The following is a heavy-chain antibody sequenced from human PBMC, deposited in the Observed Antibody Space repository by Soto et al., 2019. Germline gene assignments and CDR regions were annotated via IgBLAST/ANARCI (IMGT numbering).Heavy chain of an antibody. D-gene: IGHD3-22*01. CDR2: ISAYNGNT. J-gene: IGHJ6*02. CDR3: ARNSYYKWLFQLSPDYYGMDV. Sequence: ASVKVSCKASGYTFTSYGISWVRQAPGQGLEWMGWISAYNGNTNYAQKLQGRVTMTTDTSTSTAYMELRSLRSDDTAVYYCARNSYYKWLFQLSPDYYGMDVWGQGTTVTVSS. V-gene: IGHV1-18*01. CDR1: GYTFTSYG.